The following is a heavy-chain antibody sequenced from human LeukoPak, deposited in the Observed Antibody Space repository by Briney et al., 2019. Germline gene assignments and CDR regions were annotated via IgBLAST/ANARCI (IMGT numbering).Heavy chain of an antibody. V-gene: IGHV3-21*01. CDR2: ISSSSSYI. CDR1: GFTFSSYS. J-gene: IGHJ6*03. Sequence: GGSLILSCAASGFTFSSYSMNWVRQAQGKGLEWVSSISSSSSYIYYADSVKGRFTISRDNAKNSLYLQMNSLRAEDTAVYYCARVPPGYYYYMDVWGKGTTVTVSS. CDR3: ARVPPGYYYYMDV.